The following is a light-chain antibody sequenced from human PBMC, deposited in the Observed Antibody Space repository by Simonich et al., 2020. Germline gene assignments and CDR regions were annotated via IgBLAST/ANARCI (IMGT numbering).Light chain of an antibody. V-gene: IGKV2-28*01. CDR3: MQALQGFT. Sequence: DIVMTQSPLSLPVTPGEPASISCRSSQSLLHSNGYNYLDWYLQKPGQSPQLLIYLGSNRASGVPDRCSGSGSGTDFTLKISRVEAEDVGVYYCMQALQGFTFGPGTKVDIK. CDR2: LGS. J-gene: IGKJ3*01. CDR1: QSLLHSNGYNY.